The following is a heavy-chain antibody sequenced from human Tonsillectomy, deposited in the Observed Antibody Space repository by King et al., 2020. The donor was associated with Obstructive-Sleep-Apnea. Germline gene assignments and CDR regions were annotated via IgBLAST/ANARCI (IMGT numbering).Heavy chain of an antibody. J-gene: IGHJ4*02. D-gene: IGHD1-26*01. Sequence: VQLVESGGGLVQSGGSLRLSCAASGFTFSSYAMNWVRQAPGKGLEWVSVISGSGGSTYYADSVKGRFTISRDNSKNTLSLQMNSLRAEDTAVYYCAKREVGAAYDYSDYWGQGTLVTVSS. CDR2: ISGSGGST. V-gene: IGHV3-23*04. CDR3: AKREVGAAYDYSDY. CDR1: GFTFSSYA.